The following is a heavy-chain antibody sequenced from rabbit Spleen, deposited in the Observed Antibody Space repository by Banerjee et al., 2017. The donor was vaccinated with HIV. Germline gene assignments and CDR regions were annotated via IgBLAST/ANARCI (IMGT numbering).Heavy chain of an antibody. J-gene: IGHJ3*01. D-gene: IGHD4-1*01. Sequence: QEQLVESGGGLVKPEGSLKLSCKASGFSFSNKAVMCWVRQAPGKGLEWIGIIYAAKGSTDYASWVNGRFTISSDNAQSTVDLKMTSLTAADTATYFCARAIVPWLGLTRLDLWGPGTLVTVS. CDR1: GFSFSNKA. CDR2: IYAAKGST. V-gene: IGHV1S47*01. CDR3: ARAIVPWLGLTRLDL.